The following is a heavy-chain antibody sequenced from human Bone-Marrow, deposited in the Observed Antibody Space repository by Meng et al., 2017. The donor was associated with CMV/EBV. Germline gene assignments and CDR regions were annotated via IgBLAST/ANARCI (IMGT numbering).Heavy chain of an antibody. CDR1: GFTFSSYG. Sequence: GESLKISCAASGFTFSSYGMHWVRQAPGKGLEWVAFIRYDGSNKYYADSVKGRFTISRDNSKNTLYLQMNSLRAEDTAVYYCASHGDYTNYYGMDVWGQGTTVTVSS. CDR3: ASHGDYTNYYGMDV. CDR2: IRYDGSNK. D-gene: IGHD4-17*01. J-gene: IGHJ6*02. V-gene: IGHV3-30*02.